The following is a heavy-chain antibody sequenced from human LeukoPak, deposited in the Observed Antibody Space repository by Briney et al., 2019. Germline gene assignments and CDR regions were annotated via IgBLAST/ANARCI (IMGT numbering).Heavy chain of an antibody. CDR2: ISSSGSTI. V-gene: IGHV3-11*04. D-gene: IGHD3-22*01. CDR3: ASRKVYYYDSSADY. J-gene: IGHJ4*02. CDR1: GFTFSDYY. Sequence: PGGSLRLSCAASGFTFSDYYMSWIRQAPGKGLEWVSYISSSGSTICYADSVKGRFTISRDNAKNSLYLQMNSLRAEDTAVYYCASRKVYYYDSSADYWGQGTLVTVSS.